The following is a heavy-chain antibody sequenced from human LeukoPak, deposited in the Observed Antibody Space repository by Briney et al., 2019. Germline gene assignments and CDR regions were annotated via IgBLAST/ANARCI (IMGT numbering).Heavy chain of an antibody. CDR3: AREGDWFDP. Sequence: AASVKVSCKASGYTFTGYYMHWVRQAPGQGLEWMGGIIPIFGTANYAQKFQGRVTITADKSTSTAYMELSSLRSEDTAVYYCAREGDWFDPWGQGTLVTVSS. CDR1: GYTFTGYY. V-gene: IGHV1-69*06. CDR2: IIPIFGTA. J-gene: IGHJ5*02. D-gene: IGHD3-16*01.